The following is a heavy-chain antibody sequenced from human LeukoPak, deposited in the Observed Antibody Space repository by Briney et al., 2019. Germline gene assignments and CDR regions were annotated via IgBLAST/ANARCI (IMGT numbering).Heavy chain of an antibody. Sequence: SETLSLTCAVSGGSISAYYWSWIRQPPGKGLEWIGYIYYSGNTNYNPSLKSRVTISVDTSKNQFSLKLSSVTAADTAVYYCARQGSYNWNRGHYFDYWGQGTLVTVSS. CDR3: ARQGSYNWNRGHYFDY. J-gene: IGHJ4*02. V-gene: IGHV4-59*08. D-gene: IGHD1-20*01. CDR2: IYYSGNT. CDR1: GGSISAYY.